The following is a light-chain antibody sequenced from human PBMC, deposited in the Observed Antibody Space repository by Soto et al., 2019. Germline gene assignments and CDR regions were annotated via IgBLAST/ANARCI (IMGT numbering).Light chain of an antibody. CDR3: QHYNSYSEA. V-gene: IGKV1-5*03. J-gene: IGKJ1*01. Sequence: DIQITQSPSTLSASVGDRVTITCRASQTISSRLAWYQQKPGKAPKXLIYKASSLKSGVPSRFSGSGSGTDFTLTISSLQPDDFATYYCQHYNSYSEAFGQGTKVDI. CDR2: KAS. CDR1: QTISSR.